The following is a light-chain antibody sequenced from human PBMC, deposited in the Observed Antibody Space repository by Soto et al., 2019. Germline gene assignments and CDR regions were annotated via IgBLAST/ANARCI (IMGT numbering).Light chain of an antibody. Sequence: EIVLTQSPATLPLSPGERATLSCRASQSVRTYLSYVAWYQQRPGQAPRLLIYDASNRATGIPARFSGSGSGTDFTLTISSLEPEDFAVYYCQQYHNWPITFGQGTRLEI. CDR3: QQYHNWPIT. J-gene: IGKJ5*01. CDR2: DAS. V-gene: IGKV3-11*01. CDR1: QSVRTY.